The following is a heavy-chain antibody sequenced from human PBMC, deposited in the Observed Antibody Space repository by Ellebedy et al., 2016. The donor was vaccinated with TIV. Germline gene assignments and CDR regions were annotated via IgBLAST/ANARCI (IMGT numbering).Heavy chain of an antibody. CDR3: VRGSSYLTGWYGLYV. CDR2: IYNSGKT. V-gene: IGHV4-30-4*01. CDR1: GDSVSSGDYH. Sequence: MPSETLSLTCLVSGDSVSSGDYHWNWIRQPPGQGLEWIGNIYNSGKTYYKPSLTSRLRISVDASKNHVSLNLDSLTAADTALYFCVRGSSYLTGWYGLYVWGQGTTVAVSS. D-gene: IGHD2-15*01. J-gene: IGHJ6*02.